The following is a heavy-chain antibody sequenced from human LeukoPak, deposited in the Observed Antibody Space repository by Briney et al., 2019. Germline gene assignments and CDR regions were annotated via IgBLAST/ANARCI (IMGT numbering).Heavy chain of an antibody. D-gene: IGHD3-3*01. Sequence: PGGSPRLSCATSGFTFSTYAMNWVRQAPGKGLEWVSSISSSGDFIYYADSLKGRFTISRDNAKNSLYLQINSLRAEDTAVYYCATIRGVIGYIYVWGKGTTVTVSS. J-gene: IGHJ6*03. V-gene: IGHV3-21*01. CDR1: GFTFSTYA. CDR3: ATIRGVIGYIYV. CDR2: ISSSGDFI.